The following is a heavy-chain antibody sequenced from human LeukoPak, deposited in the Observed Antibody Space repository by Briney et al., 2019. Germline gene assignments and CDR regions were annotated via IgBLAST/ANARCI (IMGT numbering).Heavy chain of an antibody. J-gene: IGHJ4*02. CDR2: IKSKTDGGTT. CDR1: GFTFSNAW. D-gene: IGHD4-11*01. V-gene: IGHV3-15*01. Sequence: GGSLRLSCAASGFTFSNAWMSWVRQAPGKGLEWVGRIKSKTDGGTTDYAAPVKGRFTISRDDSKNTLYLQMNSLKTEDTAVYYCTRDTRMDDYSNCGDYWGQGTLVTVSS. CDR3: TRDTRMDDYSNCGDY.